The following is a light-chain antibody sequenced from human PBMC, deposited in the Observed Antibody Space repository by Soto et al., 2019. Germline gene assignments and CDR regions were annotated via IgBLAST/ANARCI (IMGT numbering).Light chain of an antibody. V-gene: IGKV1D-13*01. Sequence: SASVGDRVTITCRASQGIRHYLAWYQQKPGKVPNLLIYDASSLESGVPSRFRGSGSETEFTLTISGLQPDDFATYYCQQFIDGWTFGQGTKVDIK. CDR2: DAS. CDR1: QGIRHY. J-gene: IGKJ1*01. CDR3: QQFIDGWT.